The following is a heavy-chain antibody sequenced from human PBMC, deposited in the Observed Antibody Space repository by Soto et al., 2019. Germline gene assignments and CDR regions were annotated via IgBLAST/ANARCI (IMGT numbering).Heavy chain of an antibody. CDR1: GAPINSYY. J-gene: IGHJ4*02. CDR3: ARGGGRVIVGAT. Sequence: QVQLQESGPRLVKPSETLSLTCTVSGAPINSYYWGWIRQPPGKRLEWLGYIYYNGSTTYSPSLKSRVTISIDTSKNQFSLKLNSVTAADTALYYCARGGGRVIVGATWGQGTLVTVSP. CDR2: IYYNGST. D-gene: IGHD1-26*01. V-gene: IGHV4-59*12.